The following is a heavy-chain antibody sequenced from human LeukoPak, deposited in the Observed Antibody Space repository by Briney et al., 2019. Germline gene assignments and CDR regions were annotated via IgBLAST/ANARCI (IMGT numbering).Heavy chain of an antibody. J-gene: IGHJ6*04. CDR1: GFTFSSNA. CDR2: ISGSGGST. V-gene: IGHV3-23*01. CDR3: ATADDFWSGYYTFRMDV. D-gene: IGHD3-3*01. Sequence: GGSLRLSCAASGFTFSSNAMSWVRQAPGKGLEWVSAISGSGGSTYYADSVRGRFTISRDNSKNTLYLQMNSLRAEDTAVYYCATADDFWSGYYTFRMDVWGKGTTVTVSS.